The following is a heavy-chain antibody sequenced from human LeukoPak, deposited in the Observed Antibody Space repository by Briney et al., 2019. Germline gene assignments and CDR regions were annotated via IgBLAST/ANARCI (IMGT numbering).Heavy chain of an antibody. CDR1: GGSISSYY. J-gene: IGHJ5*02. D-gene: IGHD3-3*01. CDR3: ASTNYDFWSGYWFDP. Sequence: SETLSLTCTVSGGSISSYYWSWIRQSAGKGLEWIGRIYTSGSTNYNPSLKSRVTMSVDTSKNQFSLKLSSVTAADTAVYYCASTNYDFWSGYWFDPWGQGTLVTVSS. V-gene: IGHV4-4*07. CDR2: IYTSGST.